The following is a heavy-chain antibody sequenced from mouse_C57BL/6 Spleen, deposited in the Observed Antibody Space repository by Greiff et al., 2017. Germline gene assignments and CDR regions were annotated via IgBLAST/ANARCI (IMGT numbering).Heavy chain of an antibody. D-gene: IGHD1-1*01. CDR2: IYWDDDK. CDR3: ARSHYYGSTWFAY. Sequence: VMLVESGPGILQSSQTLSLTCSFSGFSLSTSGMGVSWIRQPSGKGLEWLAHIYWDDDKRYNPSLKSRLTISKDTSRNQVFLKITSVDTADTATYYCARSHYYGSTWFAYWGQGTLVTVSA. J-gene: IGHJ3*01. CDR1: GFSLSTSGMG. V-gene: IGHV8-12*01.